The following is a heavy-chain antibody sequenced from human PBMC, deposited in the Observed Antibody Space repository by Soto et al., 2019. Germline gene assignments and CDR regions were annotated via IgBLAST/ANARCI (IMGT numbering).Heavy chain of an antibody. Sequence: QVHLVQSGAEVKKPGSSVKVSCKTSGATFSSDTINWLRQSPGQGLEWMGGITPVFGSTNYAQKFRGRVTFSADLSTSTVYMDLNSLRAEDTDVYYCAREAKGVVVYYFDYWGQGTLVTVSS. V-gene: IGHV1-69*01. CDR2: ITPVFGST. CDR1: GATFSSDT. CDR3: AREAKGVVVYYFDY. D-gene: IGHD2-21*01. J-gene: IGHJ4*02.